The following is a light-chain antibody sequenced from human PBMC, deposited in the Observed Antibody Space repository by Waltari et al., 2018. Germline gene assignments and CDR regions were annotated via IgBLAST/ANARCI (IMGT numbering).Light chain of an antibody. CDR1: SSDVGGYNY. CDR3: CSYAGSYPYVV. J-gene: IGLJ2*01. CDR2: DVT. V-gene: IGLV2-11*01. Sequence: QSALTQPRSVSGSPGQSVTISCTGTSSDVGGYNYVSWYQQHPGKAPKLMIYDVTQRPSVVPDRFSGSKSGNTASLTISGLQAEDEADYYCCSYAGSYPYVVFGGGTKLTVL.